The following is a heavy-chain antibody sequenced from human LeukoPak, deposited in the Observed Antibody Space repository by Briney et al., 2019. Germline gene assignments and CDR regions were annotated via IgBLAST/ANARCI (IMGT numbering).Heavy chain of an antibody. CDR2: IIPDSGGT. V-gene: IGHV1-2*02. CDR3: STEDKYCTGANCGVF. D-gene: IGHD2-8*02. CDR1: GYILTEYY. J-gene: IGHJ4*02. Sequence: ASVKVSCKASGYILTEYYVHWVRQAPGQGLEWMGFIIPDSGGTTYQHKFQGRVTMTRDTSISTFYMELSSLRSDDTAVYYCSTEDKYCTGANCGVFWGQGTPVTVSS.